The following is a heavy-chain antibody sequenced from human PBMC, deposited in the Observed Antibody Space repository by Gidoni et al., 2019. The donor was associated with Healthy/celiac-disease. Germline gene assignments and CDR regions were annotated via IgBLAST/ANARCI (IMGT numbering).Heavy chain of an antibody. Sequence: QLQLQESGPGLVKPSETLSLTCTVSGGSISSSSYYWGWIRQPPGKGLEWIGSIYYSGSTYYNPSLKSRVTISVDTSKNQFSLKLSSVTAADTAVYYCARLLAVTTSRGYSYGHIDYWGQGTLVTVSS. CDR2: IYYSGST. CDR3: ARLLAVTTSRGYSYGHIDY. D-gene: IGHD5-18*01. CDR1: GGSISSSSYY. J-gene: IGHJ4*02. V-gene: IGHV4-39*01.